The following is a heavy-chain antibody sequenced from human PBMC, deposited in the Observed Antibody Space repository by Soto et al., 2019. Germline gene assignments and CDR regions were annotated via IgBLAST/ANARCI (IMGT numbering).Heavy chain of an antibody. V-gene: IGHV1-69*13. Sequence: ASVKVSCKASGGTFSSYAISWVRQAPGQGLEWMGGIIPIFGTANYAQKFQGRVTITADESTSTAYMELSSLRSEDTAVYYCAGGYCSGGSCLQPYYYYGMDVWGQGTTVTVSS. CDR2: IIPIFGTA. CDR1: GGTFSSYA. D-gene: IGHD2-15*01. CDR3: AGGYCSGGSCLQPYYYYGMDV. J-gene: IGHJ6*02.